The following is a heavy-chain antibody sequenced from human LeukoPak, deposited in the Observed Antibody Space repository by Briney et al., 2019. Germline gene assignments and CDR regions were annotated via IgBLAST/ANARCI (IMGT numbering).Heavy chain of an antibody. J-gene: IGHJ4*02. V-gene: IGHV3-23*01. D-gene: IGHD5-18*01. CDR1: GFTFSSYA. CDR3: AKGLRLWFVCPLDY. CDR2: ISGSGGST. Sequence: GGSLRLSCAASGFTFSSYAMSWVRQAPGKGLEWVSAISGSGGSTYYTDSVKGRFTISRDNSKNTLYLQMNSLSAEDTAVYYCAKGLRLWFVCPLDYWGQGTLVTVSS.